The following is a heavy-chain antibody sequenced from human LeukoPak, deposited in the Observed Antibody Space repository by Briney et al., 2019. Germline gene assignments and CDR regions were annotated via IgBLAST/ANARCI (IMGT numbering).Heavy chain of an antibody. D-gene: IGHD2-15*01. Sequence: ASVKVYCKASGYTFTGYYMHWVRQAPGQGLELMRWINPNSGGTNYAQKFQGRVTMTRDTSISTAYMELSRLRSDDTAVYYCAREAATTPGYYGMDVWGQGTTVTVSS. CDR3: AREAATTPGYYGMDV. J-gene: IGHJ6*02. V-gene: IGHV1-2*02. CDR1: GYTFTGYY. CDR2: INPNSGGT.